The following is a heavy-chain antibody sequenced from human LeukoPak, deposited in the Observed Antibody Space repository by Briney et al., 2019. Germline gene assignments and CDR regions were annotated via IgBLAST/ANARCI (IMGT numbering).Heavy chain of an antibody. V-gene: IGHV3-23*01. CDR3: AKDLVTGSLDY. J-gene: IGHJ4*02. CDR2: ISGGAGST. CDR1: GVTFSTYA. D-gene: IGHD3-10*01. Sequence: GGSLRLSCTASGVTFSTYAMTWVRQAPGKGLEWVSSISGGAGSTYYADSVRGRGTISRANSENTRYLQMHSLRADDTDVYYCAKDLVTGSLDYWGLGTLVTVSS.